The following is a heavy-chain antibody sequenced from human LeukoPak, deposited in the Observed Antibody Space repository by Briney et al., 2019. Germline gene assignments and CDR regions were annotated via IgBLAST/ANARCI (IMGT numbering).Heavy chain of an antibody. Sequence: PSETLSLTCTVSDGSISTYFWNWIRQPPGRGLEWIGHVFYDGSTNLNPSLKSRVTISVDTSKNQFSLKLRSVTAADTAVYYCARRPRAEPDTSPDNWFDPWGLGTLVTVSS. D-gene: IGHD1-14*01. J-gene: IGHJ5*02. V-gene: IGHV4-59*08. CDR1: DGSISTYF. CDR3: ARRPRAEPDTSPDNWFDP. CDR2: VFYDGST.